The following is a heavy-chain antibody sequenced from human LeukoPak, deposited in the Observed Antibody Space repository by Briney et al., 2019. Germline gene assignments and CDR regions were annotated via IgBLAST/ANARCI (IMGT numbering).Heavy chain of an antibody. CDR3: VSVLTVTFDS. D-gene: IGHD4-17*01. J-gene: IGHJ4*02. Sequence: GRSLRLSCAASGFTFSTYGMHRVRQAPGKGLEWVALVWSDGNGKFYADSVKGRFTISRDNSKNTVYLQMNSLRAEDTAVYYCVSVLTVTFDSWGQGTLVTVSS. V-gene: IGHV3-33*01. CDR1: GFTFSTYG. CDR2: VWSDGNGK.